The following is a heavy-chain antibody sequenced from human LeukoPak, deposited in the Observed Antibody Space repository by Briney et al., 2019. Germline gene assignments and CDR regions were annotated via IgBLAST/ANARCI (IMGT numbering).Heavy chain of an antibody. CDR2: IYYSGST. CDR1: GGSISSYY. CDR3: ARGGSGSEDFDY. V-gene: IGHV4-59*08. D-gene: IGHD3-10*01. Sequence: PSETLSLTCTVSGGSISSYYWSWIRQPPGKGLEWIGYIYYSGSTNYNPSLKSRVTISVDTSKNQFSLKLSSVTAADTAVYYCARGGSGSEDFDYWGQGTLVTVSS. J-gene: IGHJ4*02.